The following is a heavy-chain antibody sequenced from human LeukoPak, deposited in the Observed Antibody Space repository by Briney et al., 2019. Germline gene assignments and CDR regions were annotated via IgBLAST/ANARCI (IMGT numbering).Heavy chain of an antibody. Sequence: GGSLRLSCAASGFTFSSYWTHWVRQAPGKGLVWVSRINTDGSTTNYADSVKGRFTIYRDNAKNTLYLRMNSLRADDTAVYFCAREEYDNWGQGTLVTVSS. CDR1: GFTFSSYW. V-gene: IGHV3-74*01. CDR2: INTDGSTT. J-gene: IGHJ4*02. CDR3: AREEYDN. D-gene: IGHD2/OR15-2a*01.